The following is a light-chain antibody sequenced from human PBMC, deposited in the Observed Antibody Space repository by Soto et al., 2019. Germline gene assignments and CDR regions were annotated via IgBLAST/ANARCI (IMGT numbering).Light chain of an antibody. CDR2: VGTGGIVG. CDR3: GADHGSGSNFVVV. J-gene: IGLJ2*01. V-gene: IGLV9-49*01. CDR1: SGYSNYK. Sequence: QPVLTQPPSASASLGASVTLTCTLSSGYSNYKVDWYQQRPGKGPRFVMRVGTGGIVGSKGNGIPDRFSVLGSGLNRYLTIKNIQEEDESDYHCGADHGSGSNFVVVFAGGTKVTVL.